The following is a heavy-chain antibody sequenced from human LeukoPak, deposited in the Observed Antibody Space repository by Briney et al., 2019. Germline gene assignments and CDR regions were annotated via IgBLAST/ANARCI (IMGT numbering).Heavy chain of an antibody. V-gene: IGHV4-39*01. CDR1: GDSISSSSYF. CDR3: ARPGYYGDYAFDY. J-gene: IGHJ4*02. CDR2: ISYSGNT. D-gene: IGHD4-17*01. Sequence: PSETLSLTCTVSGDSISSSSYFWGWIRQPPGKGREWIGSISYSGNTYYNPSLKSRVTISVDTSKNQFSLNLNSVTAADSAVYYCARPGYYGDYAFDYWGQGTLVTVSS.